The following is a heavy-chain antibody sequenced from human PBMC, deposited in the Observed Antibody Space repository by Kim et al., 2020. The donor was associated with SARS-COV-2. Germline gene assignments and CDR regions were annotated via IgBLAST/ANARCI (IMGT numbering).Heavy chain of an antibody. CDR1: GYTFTSYG. CDR2: ISAYNGNT. CDR3: AREHSSSWYIYSGYFDY. D-gene: IGHD6-13*01. V-gene: IGHV1-18*01. J-gene: IGHJ4*02. Sequence: ASVKVSCKASGYTFTSYGISWVRQAPGQGLEWMGWISAYNGNTNYAQKLQGRVTMTTDTSTSTAYMELRSLRSDDTAVYYCAREHSSSWYIYSGYFDYWGQGTLVTVSA.